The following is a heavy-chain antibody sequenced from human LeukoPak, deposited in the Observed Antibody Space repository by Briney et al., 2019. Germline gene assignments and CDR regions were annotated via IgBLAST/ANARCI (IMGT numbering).Heavy chain of an antibody. CDR2: IYHTGST. D-gene: IGHD3-3*01. J-gene: IGHJ3*02. CDR3: ARDYDFWSGNPGNAFDI. CDR1: GGSISAYY. Sequence: PSETLSLTCTVSGGSISAYYWNWIRQSSGKGLEWIGYIYHTGSTKHNPSLKSRVTISVDTSKNQFSLKLTSVTAADTAVYYCARDYDFWSGNPGNAFDIWGQGTMVTVSS. V-gene: IGHV4-59*01.